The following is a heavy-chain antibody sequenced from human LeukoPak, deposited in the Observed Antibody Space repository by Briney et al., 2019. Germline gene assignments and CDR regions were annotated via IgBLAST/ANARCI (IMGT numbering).Heavy chain of an antibody. Sequence: ASVKVSCKASGYTFTSYYMHWVRQAPGQGLEWMGIINPSGGSTSYAQKFQGRVTMTRDTSTSTVYMELRSLRSDDTAVYYCAREGIAVARGTRYYGMDVWGQGTTVTVSS. CDR2: INPSGGST. D-gene: IGHD6-19*01. CDR1: GYTFTSYY. CDR3: AREGIAVARGTRYYGMDV. V-gene: IGHV1-46*01. J-gene: IGHJ6*02.